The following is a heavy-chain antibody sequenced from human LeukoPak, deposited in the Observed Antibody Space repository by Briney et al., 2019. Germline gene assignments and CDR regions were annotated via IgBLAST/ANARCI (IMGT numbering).Heavy chain of an antibody. V-gene: IGHV3-23*01. D-gene: IGHD4-23*01. Sequence: GGSLRLSCASSGFTFSNYAMSWVRQAPGKGLEWVSGVSRTGGYTYYAASVQGRFTISRDNSKNTPYLQMNSLRADDTAVYYCAKSPYDHRLRWYFDYWGQGTRVTVSS. CDR2: VSRTGGYT. CDR1: GFTFSNYA. CDR3: AKSPYDHRLRWYFDY. J-gene: IGHJ4*02.